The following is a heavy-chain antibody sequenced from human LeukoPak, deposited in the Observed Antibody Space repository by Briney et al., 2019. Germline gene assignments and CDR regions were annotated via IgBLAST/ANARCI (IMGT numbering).Heavy chain of an antibody. CDR3: TSGTDF. CDR2: ISSGGSTK. CDR1: GFISSDYY. D-gene: IGHD1-1*01. V-gene: IGHV3-11*04. J-gene: IGHJ4*02. Sequence: PGGALRLSCTASGFISSDYYMTWMRPAPGKGLEWISYISSGGSTKKYADSVKGRFTISRDNAKKSLYLQMNSLRVEDTAVYYCTSGTDFWGRGTLVAVPS.